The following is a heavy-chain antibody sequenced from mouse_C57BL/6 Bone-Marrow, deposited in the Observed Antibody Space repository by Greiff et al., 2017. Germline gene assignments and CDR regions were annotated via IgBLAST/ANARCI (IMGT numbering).Heavy chain of an antibody. D-gene: IGHD1-1*01. CDR1: GYTFTSYW. J-gene: IGHJ4*01. CDR2: IYPGSGST. V-gene: IGHV1-55*01. Sequence: VQLQQPGAELVKPGASVKMSCKASGYTFTSYWITWVKQRPGPGLEWIGDIYPGSGSTNYNEKFKSKATLTVDTSSSTAYMQLSSLTSEDSAVYYCARSITTVVATRDYAMDYWGQGTSVTVSS. CDR3: ARSITTVVATRDYAMDY.